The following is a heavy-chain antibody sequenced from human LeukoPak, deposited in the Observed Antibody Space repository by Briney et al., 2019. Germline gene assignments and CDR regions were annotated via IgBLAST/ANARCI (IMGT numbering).Heavy chain of an antibody. Sequence: QPGGSLRLSCAASGINFRTSGMHWVRQAPGKGLEWVTFIQNDGSDKYYAASVKGRFTISRDNSKNTVYLHMNGLRADDTALYYCAREGGRAAAGRFDYWGQGTLVTVPS. CDR1: GINFRTSG. D-gene: IGHD6-13*01. CDR2: IQNDGSDK. J-gene: IGHJ4*02. V-gene: IGHV3-30*02. CDR3: AREGGRAAAGRFDY.